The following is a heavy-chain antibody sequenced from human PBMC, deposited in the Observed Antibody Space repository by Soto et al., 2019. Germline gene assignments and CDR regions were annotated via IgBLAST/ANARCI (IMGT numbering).Heavy chain of an antibody. CDR3: GRYDTILGTNEVDN. Sequence: ASVKVSVKASGYNFTNYAVTWVRQAPGQGLQWMGWISVHSGNTYYTQSLRGRLTMTKDTSTTTAYMELRSLTSDDTAVYYCGRYDTILGTNEVDNWGQGTLVTVSS. D-gene: IGHD3-3*01. J-gene: IGHJ4*02. CDR1: GYNFTNYA. V-gene: IGHV1-18*04. CDR2: ISVHSGNT.